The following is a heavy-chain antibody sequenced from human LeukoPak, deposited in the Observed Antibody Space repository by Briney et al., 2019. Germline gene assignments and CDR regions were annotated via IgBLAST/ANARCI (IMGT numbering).Heavy chain of an antibody. Sequence: PSETLSLTCTVSGGSISSYYWSWIRQPPGKGLEWIGYIYYGGSTSYNPSLKSRVTISVDTSKNQFSLKLSSVTAADTAVYYCARGPDGGNSLSYFDYWGQGTLVTVSS. D-gene: IGHD4-23*01. V-gene: IGHV4-59*12. CDR2: IYYGGST. CDR3: ARGPDGGNSLSYFDY. CDR1: GGSISSYY. J-gene: IGHJ4*02.